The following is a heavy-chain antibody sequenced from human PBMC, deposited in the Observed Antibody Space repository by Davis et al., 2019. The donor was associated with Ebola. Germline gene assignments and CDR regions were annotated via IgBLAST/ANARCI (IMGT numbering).Heavy chain of an antibody. J-gene: IGHJ4*02. CDR3: AKSLEVRFVRQPLDY. Sequence: GESLKISCAASGFTFDDYVIHWVRQAPGKGLEWVSVVSWDGGSTHYADSVKGRFTISRDSRKNSLYLQMNSLRLEDTALYYCAKSLEVRFVRQPLDYWGQGTLVIVPS. CDR1: GFTFDDYV. D-gene: IGHD1-14*01. V-gene: IGHV3-43D*03. CDR2: VSWDGGST.